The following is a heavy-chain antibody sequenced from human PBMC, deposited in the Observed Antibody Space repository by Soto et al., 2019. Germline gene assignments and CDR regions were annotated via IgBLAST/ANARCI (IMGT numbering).Heavy chain of an antibody. CDR3: ARGSRGYSSGWYGTFDY. CDR2: INHSGST. Sequence: SETLSLTCAVYGGSFSGYYWSWIRQPPGKGLEWIGEINHSGSTNYNPSLKSRVTISVDTSKNQFSLKLSSVTAADTAVYYCARGSRGYSSGWYGTFDYWGQGTLVTVSS. CDR1: GGSFSGYY. V-gene: IGHV4-34*01. D-gene: IGHD6-19*01. J-gene: IGHJ4*02.